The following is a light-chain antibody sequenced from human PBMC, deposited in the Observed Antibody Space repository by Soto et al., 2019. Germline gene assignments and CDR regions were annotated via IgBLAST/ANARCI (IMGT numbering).Light chain of an antibody. CDR3: SSYTGTSTYVV. J-gene: IGLJ2*01. Sequence: QSALTQPASVSGSPGQSITISCTGTSNDVGAFNFVSWYQQHPGKAPKVIIYEVSNRPSGVSNRFSGSKSGNTASLTISGLQAEDEADYYCSSYTGTSTYVVFGGGTKLTVL. CDR1: SNDVGAFNF. CDR2: EVS. V-gene: IGLV2-14*01.